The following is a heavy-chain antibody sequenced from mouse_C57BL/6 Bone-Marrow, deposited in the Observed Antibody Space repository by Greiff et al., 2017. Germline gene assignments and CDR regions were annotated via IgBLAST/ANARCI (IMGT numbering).Heavy chain of an antibody. J-gene: IGHJ3*01. CDR2: IDPENGDT. Sequence: VQLQQSGAELVRPGASVKLSCTASGFNIQDDYMHWVKQRPEQGLEWIGWIDPENGDTEYASKFQGKATITADTSSNTAYLQLSSLTSEDTAVYYCTSLTTVVATGAYWGQGTLVTVSA. D-gene: IGHD1-1*01. V-gene: IGHV14-4*01. CDR3: TSLTTVVATGAY. CDR1: GFNIQDDY.